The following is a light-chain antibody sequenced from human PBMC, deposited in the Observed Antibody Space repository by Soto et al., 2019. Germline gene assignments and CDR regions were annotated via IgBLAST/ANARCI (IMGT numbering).Light chain of an antibody. CDR3: QSYDSSLRVV. CDR1: SSNIGRNT. CDR2: NNN. Sequence: QSVVTQPPSASGTPGQRVTISCSGSSSNIGRNTVNWYQQFPGTAPNLLIYNNNERPSGVPDRFSGSKSGTSASLAISGLQAEDEADYYCQSYDSSLRVVFGGGTKLTVL. V-gene: IGLV1-44*01. J-gene: IGLJ3*02.